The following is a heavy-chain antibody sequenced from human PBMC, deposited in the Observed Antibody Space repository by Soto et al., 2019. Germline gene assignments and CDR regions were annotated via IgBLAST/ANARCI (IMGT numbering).Heavy chain of an antibody. CDR2: ISGSGGTT. J-gene: IGHJ4*02. D-gene: IGHD6-25*01. CDR1: GFTFSSYA. V-gene: IGHV3-23*01. CDR3: AKFFVETGGSSGWPWSFHY. Sequence: EVHLLESGGGLVQPGRSLRLSCAASGFTFSSYAMSWVRQAPGKGLEWVSAISGSGGTTYYADSVKGRFTISRDNSKNTLFLQMNSLRAEDTAVYYCAKFFVETGGSSGWPWSFHYWGQGTLVTVSS.